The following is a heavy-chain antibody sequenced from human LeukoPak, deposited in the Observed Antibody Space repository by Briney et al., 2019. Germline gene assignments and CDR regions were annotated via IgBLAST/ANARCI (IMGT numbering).Heavy chain of an antibody. CDR3: AREQQLVLAPFDY. CDR2: IYTSGST. CDR1: GGSISSYY. V-gene: IGHV4-4*07. Sequence: PSETLSLTCTVSGGSISSYYWSLIRQPAGKGLEWIGRIYTSGSTNYNPSLKSRVTMSVDTSKNQFSLTLSSVTAADTAVYYCAREQQLVLAPFDYWGQGTLVTVSS. D-gene: IGHD6-13*01. J-gene: IGHJ4*02.